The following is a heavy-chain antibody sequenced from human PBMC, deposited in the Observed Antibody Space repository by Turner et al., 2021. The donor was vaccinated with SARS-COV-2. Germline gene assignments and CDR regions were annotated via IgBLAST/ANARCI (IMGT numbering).Heavy chain of an antibody. CDR1: GFTFSSSG. J-gene: IGHJ6*02. CDR3: AKVMGGKSYDYWVIIPVYYYGMDV. CDR2: ISYDGSNK. Sequence: QVQLVESGGGVVQPGRSLRLSCAASGFTFSSSGMHWVRQAPGKGLEWVAVISYDGSNKYYVDSVKGRFTISRDNSKNTLYLQMNSLRSEDTAVYYCAKVMGGKSYDYWVIIPVYYYGMDVWGQGTTVTVSS. D-gene: IGHD5-18*01. V-gene: IGHV3-30*18.